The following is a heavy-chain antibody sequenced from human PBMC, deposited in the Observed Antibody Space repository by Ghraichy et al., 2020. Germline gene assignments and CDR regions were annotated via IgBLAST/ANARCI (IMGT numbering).Heavy chain of an antibody. CDR2: INHSGRT. CDR3: ASSGIYYDSSGYGGY. CDR1: GGSFSGYY. Sequence: SETLSLTCAVYGGSFSGYYWSWIRQPPGKGLEWIGEINHSGRTNYNPSLKSRVTISVDTSTNQFSLKLSTVTAADTAVYYCASSGIYYDSSGYGGYWGQGTLVTVSS. V-gene: IGHV4-34*01. D-gene: IGHD3-22*01. J-gene: IGHJ4*02.